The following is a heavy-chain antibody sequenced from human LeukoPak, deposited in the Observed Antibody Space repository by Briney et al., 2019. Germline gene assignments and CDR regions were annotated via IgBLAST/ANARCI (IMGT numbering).Heavy chain of an antibody. Sequence: GGSLRLSCAASGFTLSSYAMSWVRQAPGKWLEWVSAISGSGGSTYYADSVKGRFTFSRDNSKNTLYLQMNSLRAEDTAVYYCAKESITMIVVVTSFDYWGQGTLVTVSS. V-gene: IGHV3-23*01. CDR1: GFTLSSYA. CDR2: ISGSGGST. CDR3: AKESITMIVVVTSFDY. D-gene: IGHD3-22*01. J-gene: IGHJ4*02.